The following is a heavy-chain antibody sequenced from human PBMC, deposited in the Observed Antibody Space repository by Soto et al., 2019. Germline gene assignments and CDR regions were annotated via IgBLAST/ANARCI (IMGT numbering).Heavy chain of an antibody. V-gene: IGHV3-64*01. CDR2: ITSNGSST. J-gene: IGHJ4*02. CDR3: ARGWSSLDS. D-gene: IGHD2-8*01. CDR1: GFTFSSYG. Sequence: GGSLRLPCAASGFTFSSYGLHWVRQTPGKGLEYVSAITSNGSSTNYASSVKGRFIISRDNSKNTLYLQMGSLRAEDMALYYCARGWSSLDSWGQGTLVTVSS.